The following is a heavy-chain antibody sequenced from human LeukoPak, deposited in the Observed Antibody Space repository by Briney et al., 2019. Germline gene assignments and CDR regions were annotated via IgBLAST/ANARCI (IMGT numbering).Heavy chain of an antibody. D-gene: IGHD3-10*01. J-gene: IGHJ4*02. V-gene: IGHV4-59*01. Sequence: KSSETLSLTCTVSGGSISGYYWSWIRQPPGKGPEWIGYIYYSGSTNYNPSLKSRVTISVDTSKNQFPLKLNSVTAADTAVYYCASGFGYYFDYWGQGTLVTVSS. CDR2: IYYSGST. CDR3: ASGFGYYFDY. CDR1: GGSISGYY.